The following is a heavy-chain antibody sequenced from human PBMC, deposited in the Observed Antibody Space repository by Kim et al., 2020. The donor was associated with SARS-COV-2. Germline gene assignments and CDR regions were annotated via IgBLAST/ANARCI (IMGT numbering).Heavy chain of an antibody. CDR2: INHSGST. V-gene: IGHV4-34*01. D-gene: IGHD4-17*01. CDR3: ARAVTVYYYYGMDV. J-gene: IGHJ6*02. CDR1: GGSFSGYY. Sequence: SETLSLTCAVYGGSFSGYYWSWIRQPPGKGLEWIGEINHSGSTNYNPSLKSRVTISVDTSKNQFSLKLSSVTAADTAVYYCARAVTVYYYYGMDVWGQGT.